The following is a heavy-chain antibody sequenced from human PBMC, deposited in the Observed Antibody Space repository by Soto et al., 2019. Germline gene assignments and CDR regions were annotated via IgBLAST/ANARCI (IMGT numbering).Heavy chain of an antibody. D-gene: IGHD2-15*01. CDR2: INHSGST. J-gene: IGHJ4*02. Sequence: SETLSLTCAVYGGSFSGYYWSWIRQPPGKGLEWIGEINHSGSTNYNPSHKSRVTISVDTSKNQYYQKLSSVTAADTAVYYFARGQNIVVVVAATPYFDYWGQGTQVTVSS. CDR3: ARGQNIVVVVAATPYFDY. CDR1: GGSFSGYY. V-gene: IGHV4-34*01.